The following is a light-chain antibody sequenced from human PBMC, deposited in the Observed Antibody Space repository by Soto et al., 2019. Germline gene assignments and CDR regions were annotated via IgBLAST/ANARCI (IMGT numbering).Light chain of an antibody. Sequence: DIQMTQSPCTLSASVGDRVTITCRASQNIRNWLAWYQQKPGKAPKLLIYDVSSLESGVPPRFSGSGSGTDFTLTISGLQPDDFATYYCQQYDSYWTFGQGTKVDI. CDR2: DVS. CDR1: QNIRNW. V-gene: IGKV1-5*01. CDR3: QQYDSYWT. J-gene: IGKJ1*01.